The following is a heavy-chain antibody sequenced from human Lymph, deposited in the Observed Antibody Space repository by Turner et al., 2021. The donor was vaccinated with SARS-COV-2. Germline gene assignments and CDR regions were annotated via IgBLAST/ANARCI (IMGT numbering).Heavy chain of an antibody. CDR3: AKGVRGVIIPEAFDI. D-gene: IGHD3-10*01. CDR2: ISVSGGST. Sequence: EVQLLESGGGLVQPGGSLRLSCAASGFTFSSYAMSWVRQAPGKGLEWVSSISVSGGSTYYADSVKGRFTISRDNSKNTLYLQMNSLRVEDTAVYYCAKGVRGVIIPEAFDIWGQGTMVTISS. V-gene: IGHV3-23*01. J-gene: IGHJ3*02. CDR1: GFTFSSYA.